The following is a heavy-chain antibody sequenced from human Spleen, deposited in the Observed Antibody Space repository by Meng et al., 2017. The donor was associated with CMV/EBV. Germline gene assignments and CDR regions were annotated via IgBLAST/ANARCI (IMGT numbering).Heavy chain of an antibody. CDR3: ARWRGYFDY. CDR1: RFTFSDYY. J-gene: IGHJ4*02. CDR2: ISSSTI. V-gene: IGHV3-11*01. Sequence: SLRLSCAASRFTFSDYYMSWIRQAQGKGLEWISYISSSTIHYADSVRGRFTISRDNAKKSLNLQMDSLRAEDTAVYYCARWRGYFDYWGQGTLVTVSS.